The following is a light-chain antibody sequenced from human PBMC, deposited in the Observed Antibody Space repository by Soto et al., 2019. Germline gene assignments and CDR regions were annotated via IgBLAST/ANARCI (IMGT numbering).Light chain of an antibody. J-gene: IGLJ1*01. CDR2: GNS. CDR1: SSNIGAGYD. CDR3: QSYDSSLSTYV. V-gene: IGLV1-40*01. Sequence: QSVLTQPPSVSGAPGQRVTISCTGRSSNIGAGYDVHWYQQLPGTAPKLLIYGNSNRPSGVPDRFSGSKSGTSASLAITGLQAEDEADYYCQSYDSSLSTYVFGTGTKPNVL.